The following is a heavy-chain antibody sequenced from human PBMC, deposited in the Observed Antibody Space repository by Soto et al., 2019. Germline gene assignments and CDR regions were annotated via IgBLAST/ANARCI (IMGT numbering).Heavy chain of an antibody. D-gene: IGHD3-3*01. CDR2: ISAYNGNT. V-gene: IGHV1-18*01. Sequence: QVQLVQSGAEVKKPGASVKVSCKASGYTFTSYGISWVRQAPGQGLEWMGWISAYNGNTNYAQKVQGRVTMTTDTSTSTAYMELRSLRSDDTAVYYCARAYVMSYDFWSGYYWGIDYWGQGTLVTVSS. CDR1: GYTFTSYG. CDR3: ARAYVMSYDFWSGYYWGIDY. J-gene: IGHJ4*02.